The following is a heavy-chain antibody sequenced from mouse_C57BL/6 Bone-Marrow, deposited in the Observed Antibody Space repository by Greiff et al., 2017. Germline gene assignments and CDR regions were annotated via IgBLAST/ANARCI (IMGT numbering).Heavy chain of an antibody. CDR1: GYTFTSYW. D-gene: IGHD1-1*01. V-gene: IGHV1-59*01. Sequence: QVQLQQPGAELVRPGTSVKLSCKASGYTFTSYWMHWVKQRPGQGLEWIGVIDPSDSYTNYNQKFKGKATLTVDTSYSPSYMQLSSLTSEDSAVYYCARRDYYGSSFFDYWGQGTTLTVSS. CDR3: ARRDYYGSSFFDY. J-gene: IGHJ2*01. CDR2: IDPSDSYT.